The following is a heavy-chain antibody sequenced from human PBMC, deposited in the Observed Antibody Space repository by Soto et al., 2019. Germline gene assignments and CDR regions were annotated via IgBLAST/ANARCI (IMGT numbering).Heavy chain of an antibody. V-gene: IGHV3-30-3*01. CDR3: ARVLSGWELPYYFYGMDV. CDR2: ISYDGSNK. Sequence: QVQLVESGGGVVQPGRSLRLSCAASGFTFSSYAMHWVRQAPGKGLEWVAVISYDGSNKYYADSVKGRFTISRDNSKNTLYLQMNSLRAEDTAVYYCARVLSGWELPYYFYGMDVWGQGTTVTVSS. J-gene: IGHJ6*02. CDR1: GFTFSSYA. D-gene: IGHD1-26*01.